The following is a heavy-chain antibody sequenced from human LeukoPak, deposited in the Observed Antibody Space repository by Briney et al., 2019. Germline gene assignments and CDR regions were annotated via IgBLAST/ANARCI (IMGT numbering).Heavy chain of an antibody. V-gene: IGHV3-73*01. CDR1: GFTFSGSA. D-gene: IGHD5-18*01. CDR3: TRSRHVDTAMVTLEAFDI. J-gene: IGHJ3*02. Sequence: GGSLRLSCAASGFTFSGSAMHWVRQGSGKGLEWVGRIRSKANNYATTYAASVKGRFTISRDDSKNTAYLQMNSLKTEDTAVYYCTRSRHVDTAMVTLEAFDIWGQGTMVTVSS. CDR2: IRSKANNYAT.